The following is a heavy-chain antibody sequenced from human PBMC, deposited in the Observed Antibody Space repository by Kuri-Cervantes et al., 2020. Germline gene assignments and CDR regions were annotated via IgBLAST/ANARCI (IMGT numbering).Heavy chain of an antibody. CDR1: GFTFSSYG. J-gene: IGHJ4*02. Sequence: GESLKISCAASGFTFSSYGMHWVRQAPGKGLEWVANIKQDGSEKYYVDSVKGRFTISRDNAKNSLYLQMNSLRAEDTAVYYCARGRITIFGVVTYYFDYWGQGTLVTVSS. D-gene: IGHD3-3*01. CDR2: IKQDGSEK. CDR3: ARGRITIFGVVTYYFDY. V-gene: IGHV3-7*01.